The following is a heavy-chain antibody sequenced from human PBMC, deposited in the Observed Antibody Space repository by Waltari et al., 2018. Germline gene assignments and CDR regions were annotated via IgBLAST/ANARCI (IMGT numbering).Heavy chain of an antibody. CDR2: FYYPGNI. Sequence: QLQLQESGPGLVKPSETLSITCTVHGCSVSTTSYSWAWVRQSPGKGLGWIGTFYYPGNIYYNPSLTSRVTISVDSPQNHLSLRLSSVTAADTAVYYCARLSGYCDDTGCYGHYAMDVWGQGTTVTVSS. V-gene: IGHV4-39*02. J-gene: IGHJ6*02. CDR3: ARLSGYCDDTGCYGHYAMDV. CDR1: GCSVSTTSYS. D-gene: IGHD2-2*01.